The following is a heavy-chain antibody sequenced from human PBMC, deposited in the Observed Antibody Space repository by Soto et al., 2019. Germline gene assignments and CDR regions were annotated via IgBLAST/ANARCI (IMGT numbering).Heavy chain of an antibody. J-gene: IGHJ4*02. Sequence: ASVKVSCKASGYTFTSYVMHWVRQAPGQRLEWMGWINAGNGNTKYSQKFQGRVTFTRDTSASTAYVELSSLRSEDTAVYYCACVDPYDDSSGYYYPFDDWGQGTPVTVSS. V-gene: IGHV1-3*01. D-gene: IGHD3-22*01. CDR1: GYTFTSYV. CDR3: ACVDPYDDSSGYYYPFDD. CDR2: INAGNGNT.